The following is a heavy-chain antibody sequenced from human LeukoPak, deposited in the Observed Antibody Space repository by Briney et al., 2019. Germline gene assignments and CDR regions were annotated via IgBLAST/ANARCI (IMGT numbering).Heavy chain of an antibody. D-gene: IGHD4-17*01. V-gene: IGHV1-8*01. CDR3: ARGGVTTTHTGGHY. J-gene: IGHJ4*02. Sequence: ASVKVSCKASGYTFTSYDINWVRPATGQGLEWMGWMNPNSGNTGYAQKFQGRVTMTRNTSISTAYMELSSLRSEDTAVYYCARGGVTTTHTGGHYWGQGTLVTVSS. CDR2: MNPNSGNT. CDR1: GYTFTSYD.